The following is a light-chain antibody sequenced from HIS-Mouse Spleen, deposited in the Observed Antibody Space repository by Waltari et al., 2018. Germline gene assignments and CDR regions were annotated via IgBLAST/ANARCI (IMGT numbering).Light chain of an antibody. CDR1: KLGDKY. V-gene: IGLV3-1*01. CDR3: QAWDSSTVV. CDR2: QDS. Sequence: SYELTQPPSVSVSPGQTASITCSGDKLGDKYACWYQQKPGRSPVLVIYQDSKRPSGMPERFSGSNSGNTGTLTISGTQAMDEADYYCQAWDSSTVVFGGGTKLTVL. J-gene: IGLJ2*01.